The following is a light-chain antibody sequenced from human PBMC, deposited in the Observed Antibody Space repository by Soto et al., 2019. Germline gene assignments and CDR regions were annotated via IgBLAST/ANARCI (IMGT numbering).Light chain of an antibody. J-gene: IGKJ1*01. CDR1: QSINNW. Sequence: DIQMTQSPSTLSASVRDRVTITCRASQSINNWLAWYQQKPGKAPKLFIFKASTLESGAPSRFSGSGSGTEFTLSISSLQPDDFATYFCQQYDSFPRTFGQGTKVEIK. V-gene: IGKV1-5*03. CDR2: KAS. CDR3: QQYDSFPRT.